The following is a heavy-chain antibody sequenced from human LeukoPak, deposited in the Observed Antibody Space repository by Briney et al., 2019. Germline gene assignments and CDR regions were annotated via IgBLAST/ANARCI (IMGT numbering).Heavy chain of an antibody. Sequence: GSLRLSCAVSGFTVSNTWMSWVRQPPGKGLEWIGEINHSGSTNYNPSLKSRVTISVDTSKNQFSLKLSSVTAADTAVYYCARGAYSQSGSYYLFDYWGQGTLVTVSS. CDR2: INHSGST. CDR1: GFTVSNTW. D-gene: IGHD1-26*01. J-gene: IGHJ4*02. V-gene: IGHV4-34*01. CDR3: ARGAYSQSGSYYLFDY.